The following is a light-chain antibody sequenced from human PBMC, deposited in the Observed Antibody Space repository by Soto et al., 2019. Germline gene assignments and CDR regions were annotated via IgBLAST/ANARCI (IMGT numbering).Light chain of an antibody. V-gene: IGKV3-20*01. CDR1: QSVSSSY. CDR2: GAS. Sequence: EIVLKQSPGTLSLSKGERATLSCRASQSVSSSYLAWYQQKPGQAPRLLIYGASSRATGIPDRFSGSGSGTDFTLTISRLEPEDFAVYYCQQYVSSPFTFGPVTKVDI. CDR3: QQYVSSPFT. J-gene: IGKJ3*01.